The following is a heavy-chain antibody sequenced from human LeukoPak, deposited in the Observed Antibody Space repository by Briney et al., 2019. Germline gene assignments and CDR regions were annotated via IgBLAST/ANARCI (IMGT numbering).Heavy chain of an antibody. D-gene: IGHD2-15*01. V-gene: IGHV4-39*01. J-gene: IGHJ3*01. CDR1: GGSISGTSHY. CDR3: ARHPAGVDAFDV. Sequence: SETLSLTCTVSGGSISGTSHYWDWIRQPPGKGLEWIGSIYYSGSTYYSPSLKSRVTISVDTSNNQFSLTLSSVTAADTAVYYCARHPAGVDAFDVWGQGTMVTV. CDR2: IYYSGST.